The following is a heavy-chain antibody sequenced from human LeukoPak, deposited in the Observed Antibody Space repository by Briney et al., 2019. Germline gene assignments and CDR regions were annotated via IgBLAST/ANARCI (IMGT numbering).Heavy chain of an antibody. D-gene: IGHD3-16*01. CDR2: IYYSGST. Sequence: PSETLSLTCTVSGGSISSTSYYWGWIRQPPGKGLEWIGSIYYSGSTNYNPSLKSRVTISVDTSKNQFSLKLSSVTAADTAVYYCARNLVPHDWYFDLWGRGTLVTVSS. J-gene: IGHJ2*01. CDR1: GGSISSTSYY. V-gene: IGHV4-39*07. CDR3: ARNLVPHDWYFDL.